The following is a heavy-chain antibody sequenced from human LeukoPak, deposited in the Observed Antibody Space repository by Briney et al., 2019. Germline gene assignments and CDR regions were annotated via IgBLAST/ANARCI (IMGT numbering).Heavy chain of an antibody. V-gene: IGHV3-7*01. D-gene: IGHD3-3*01. Sequence: GGSLRLSCAASGFTFSKYWMSWVRQAPGKGLEWVANIKQDGSGKYSVDSVKGRFTISKDNTKNSLYLQMNSLRAEDTAMYYCARYNFWSGYFDYWGQGTLVTVSS. CDR3: ARYNFWSGYFDY. J-gene: IGHJ4*02. CDR1: GFTFSKYW. CDR2: IKQDGSGK.